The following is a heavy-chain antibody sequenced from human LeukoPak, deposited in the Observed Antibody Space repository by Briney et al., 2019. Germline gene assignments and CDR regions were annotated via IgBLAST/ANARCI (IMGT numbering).Heavy chain of an antibody. D-gene: IGHD3-22*01. Sequence: SETLSLTCTVSGYSISSGYYWSWIRQPPGKGLEWIGYIYYSGSTNYNPSLKSRVTISVDTSKNQFSLKLSSVTAADTAVYYCARGDSGYWYWGQGTLVTVSS. J-gene: IGHJ4*02. CDR2: IYYSGST. CDR3: ARGDSGYWY. V-gene: IGHV4-61*01. CDR1: GYSISSGYY.